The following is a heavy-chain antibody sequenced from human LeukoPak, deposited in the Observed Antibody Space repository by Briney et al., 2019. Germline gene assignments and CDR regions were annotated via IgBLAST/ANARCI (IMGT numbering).Heavy chain of an antibody. CDR2: IYYSGST. CDR3: ARQTSCSSTSCYVRAFDI. J-gene: IGHJ3*02. Sequence: SETLSLTCTVSGGSISSSSYYWGWIRQPPGKGLEWIGSIYYSGSTYYNPSLKSRVTISVDTSKNQFSLKLSSVTAADTAVYYCARQTSCSSTSCYVRAFDIWGQGTMVTVSS. D-gene: IGHD2-2*01. V-gene: IGHV4-39*01. CDR1: GGSISSSSYY.